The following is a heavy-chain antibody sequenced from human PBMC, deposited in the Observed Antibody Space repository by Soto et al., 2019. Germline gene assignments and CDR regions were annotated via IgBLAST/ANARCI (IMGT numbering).Heavy chain of an antibody. CDR1: GFNFSSFG. CDR3: VKVRWWSSEDLEY. D-gene: IGHD2-15*01. Sequence: GESLNISCAASGFNFSSFGMHWVRQAPGKGLEWVALMSSDGSSKYYQDSMKGRFTIPRDKSKITLYLQLSSQRVEDAAVHYCVKVRWWSSEDLEYWGKGTLVTVS. V-gene: IGHV3-30*18. CDR2: MSSDGSSK. J-gene: IGHJ4*02.